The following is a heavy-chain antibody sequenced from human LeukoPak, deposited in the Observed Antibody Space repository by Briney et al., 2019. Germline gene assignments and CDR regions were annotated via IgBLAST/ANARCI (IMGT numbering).Heavy chain of an antibody. V-gene: IGHV1-24*01. CDR1: GYTLTELS. CDR3: ATTHFLGVVVPAAQFDY. D-gene: IGHD2-2*01. Sequence: GASVKVSCKVSGYTLTELSMHWVRQAPGKGLEWMGGFDPEDGETIYAQKFQGRVTMTEDTSTDTAYMELSSLRSEDTAVYYCATTHFLGVVVPAAQFDYWGQGTLVTVSS. CDR2: FDPEDGET. J-gene: IGHJ4*02.